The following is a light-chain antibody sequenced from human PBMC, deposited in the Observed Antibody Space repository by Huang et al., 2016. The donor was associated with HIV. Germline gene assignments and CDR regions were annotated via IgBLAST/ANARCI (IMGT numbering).Light chain of an antibody. CDR1: QSVGSY. Sequence: EIVLTQSPATLSLSPGDRATLSCRASQSVGSYLAWYQHKPGQSPRLLIYDASKRATVVPARFRGSGSGPQFTLTISGLEPEDFAVYFCQQRSNWPPFTFGQGTRLEIK. CDR2: DAS. V-gene: IGKV3-11*01. J-gene: IGKJ5*01. CDR3: QQRSNWPPFT.